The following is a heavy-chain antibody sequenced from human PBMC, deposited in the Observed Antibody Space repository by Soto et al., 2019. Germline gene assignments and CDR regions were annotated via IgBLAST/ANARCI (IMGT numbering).Heavy chain of an antibody. D-gene: IGHD2-2*01. Sequence: SLRLSCAASGFTFSSYGMHWVRQAPGKGLEWVAVIWYDGSNKYYADSVKGRFTISRDNSKNTLYLQMNSLRAEDTAVYYCARGEGTWNGPIVVVVPAADDFDYWGQGTLVTVSS. CDR2: IWYDGSNK. CDR1: GFTFSSYG. CDR3: ARGEGTWNGPIVVVVPAADDFDY. V-gene: IGHV3-33*01. J-gene: IGHJ4*02.